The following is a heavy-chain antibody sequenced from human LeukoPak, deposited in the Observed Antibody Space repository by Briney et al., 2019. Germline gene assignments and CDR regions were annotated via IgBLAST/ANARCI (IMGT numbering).Heavy chain of an antibody. CDR1: GGSISSGSYY. CDR2: IYTSGST. CDR3: ARVSGITMIVVLQSDAFDI. J-gene: IGHJ3*02. D-gene: IGHD3-22*01. V-gene: IGHV4-61*02. Sequence: PSETLSLTCTVSGGSISSGSYYWSWIRQPAGKGLEWIGRIYTSGSTNYDPSLKSRVTISVDTSKNQFSLKLSSVTAADTAVYYCARVSGITMIVVLQSDAFDIWDQGTLVTVSS.